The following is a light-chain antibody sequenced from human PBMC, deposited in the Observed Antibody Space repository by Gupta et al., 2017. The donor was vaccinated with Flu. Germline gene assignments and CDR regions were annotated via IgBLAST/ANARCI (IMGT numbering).Light chain of an antibody. CDR2: GAS. V-gene: IGKV3-20*01. CDR1: QSVSSSY. CDR3: QQYGSSSYT. J-gene: IGKJ2*01. Sequence: DTATLSCRASQSVSSSYLALYQQKPGQAPRLLIYGASSRATGIPDRFSGSGSGTDFTLTISRLEPEDFAVYYCQQYGSSSYTFGQGTKLEIK.